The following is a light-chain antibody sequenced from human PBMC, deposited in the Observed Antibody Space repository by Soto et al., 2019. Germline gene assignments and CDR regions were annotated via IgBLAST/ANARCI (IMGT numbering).Light chain of an antibody. CDR3: QKYNAFT. CDR1: QGISNY. J-gene: IGKJ3*01. V-gene: IGKV1-27*01. CDR2: AAF. Sequence: DIQMTQSPSSLSASVGDRVTITCRASQGISNYLAWYQQKPGKVPKLLIYAAFTLQSGVPSRFSGSGSGTDFTLTISSLQPEDVATYYCQKYNAFTFGPGTKVDIK.